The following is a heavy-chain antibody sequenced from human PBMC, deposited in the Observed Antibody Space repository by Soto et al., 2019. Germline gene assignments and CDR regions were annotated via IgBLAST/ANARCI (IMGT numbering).Heavy chain of an antibody. Sequence: QVQLVQSGAEGKNPGSRVKVSCKAPGGTFSTYAIGWVRQPPGQGLEWMGGVIPIFGTPKYAQKSQGRVTITADESTSTGYMELRSLRSEDTAVYYCARSQGGSSSLDIYYYYYYGMDVWGQGTTVTVSS. CDR3: ARSQGGSSSLDIYYYYYYGMDV. V-gene: IGHV1-69*01. CDR2: VIPIFGTP. D-gene: IGHD2-15*01. J-gene: IGHJ6*02. CDR1: GGTFSTYA.